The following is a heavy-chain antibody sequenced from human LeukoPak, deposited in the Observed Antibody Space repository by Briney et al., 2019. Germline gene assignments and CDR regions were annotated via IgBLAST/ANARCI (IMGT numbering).Heavy chain of an antibody. D-gene: IGHD3-10*01. CDR3: ARGSGVSGTYGSYFQH. CDR2: ISYDGSNK. V-gene: IGHV3-30*04. CDR1: GFTFSNYA. J-gene: IGHJ1*01. Sequence: PGGSLRLSCSASGFTFSNYAMPWVRQAPGKGPEWVAVISYDGSNKYYADSVEGRFTISRDSAWNTLYLQMNSLRAEDTAVYYCARGSGVSGTYGSYFQHWGQGTPVNVSP.